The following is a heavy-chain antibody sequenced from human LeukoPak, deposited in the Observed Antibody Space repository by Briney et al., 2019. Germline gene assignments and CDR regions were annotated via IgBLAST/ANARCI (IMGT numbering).Heavy chain of an antibody. J-gene: IGHJ2*01. CDR1: GGSISSDSYY. D-gene: IGHD3-10*01. CDR2: IYTSGGT. Sequence: PSETLSLTCTVSGGSISSDSYYWSWIRQPAGKGLEWIGRIYTSGGTNYNPSLKNRVTISVDTSKNQFFLNVSSVTAADTAVYYCARAPPWIRVGELLTSYWYFDLWGRGTLVTVSS. V-gene: IGHV4-61*02. CDR3: ARAPPWIRVGELLTSYWYFDL.